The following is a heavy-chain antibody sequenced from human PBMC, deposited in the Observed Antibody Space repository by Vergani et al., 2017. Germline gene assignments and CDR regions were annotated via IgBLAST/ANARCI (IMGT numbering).Heavy chain of an antibody. Sequence: QVQLVESGGGVVQPGRSLRLSCAASGFTFSSYGMHWVRQAPGKGLEWVAVIWYDGSNKYYADSVKGRFTISRDNSKNTLYLQMNSLRAEDTAVYFCAKDKIPHSSSWVGYMDVWGQGTTVTVSS. CDR3: AKDKIPHSSSWVGYMDV. V-gene: IGHV3-33*06. J-gene: IGHJ6*02. CDR1: GFTFSSYG. CDR2: IWYDGSNK. D-gene: IGHD6-13*01.